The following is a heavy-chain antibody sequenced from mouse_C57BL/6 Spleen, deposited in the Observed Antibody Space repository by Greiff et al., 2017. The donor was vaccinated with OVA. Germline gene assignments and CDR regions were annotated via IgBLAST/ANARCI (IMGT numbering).Heavy chain of an antibody. CDR1: GYAFSSYW. V-gene: IGHV1-80*01. D-gene: IGHD1-1*01. CDR2: IYPGDGDT. CDR3: ARKGITTVGGVFDY. J-gene: IGHJ2*01. Sequence: QVQLKQSGAELVKPGASVKISCKASGYAFSSYWMNWVKQRPGKGLEWIGQIYPGDGDTNYNGKFKGKATLTADKSSSTAYMQLSSLTSEDSAVSFCARKGITTVGGVFDYWGQGTTLTVSS.